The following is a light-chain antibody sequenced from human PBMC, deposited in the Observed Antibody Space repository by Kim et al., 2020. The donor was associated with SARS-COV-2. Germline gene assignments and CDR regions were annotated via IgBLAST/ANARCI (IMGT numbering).Light chain of an antibody. J-gene: IGKJ4*01. CDR1: QSISSSY. V-gene: IGKV3D-7*01. CDR2: GAS. Sequence: WPPGESVTLTCRASQSISSSYLTWYQQKPGQAPSLLIYGASSRATGIPARFSGSGSGTDFTLTISSLQPEDFAVYYCQQDYNLLTFGGGTKVDIK. CDR3: QQDYNLLT.